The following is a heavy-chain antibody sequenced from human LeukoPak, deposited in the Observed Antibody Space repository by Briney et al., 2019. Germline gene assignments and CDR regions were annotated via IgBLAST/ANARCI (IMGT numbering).Heavy chain of an antibody. CDR3: AREQRVLDY. J-gene: IGHJ4*02. V-gene: IGHV4-61*02. CDR2: IYTSGST. D-gene: IGHD1-1*01. CDR1: GGSISSGSYY. Sequence: SQTLSLTCTVSGGSISSGSYYWSWIRQPAGKGLEWIGRIYTSGSTSYNPSLKSRVTISVDTSKNQFSLKLSSVTAADTAVYYCAREQRVLDYWGQGTLVTVSS.